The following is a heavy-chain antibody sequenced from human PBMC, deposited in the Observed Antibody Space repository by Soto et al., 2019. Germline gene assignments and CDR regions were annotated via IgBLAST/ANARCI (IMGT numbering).Heavy chain of an antibody. Sequence: EVQLVESGGGLVQPGGSLRLSCAASGFTFSSYWMSWVRQAPGKGLEWVANIKPDGTEKYYVDPVKGRFTLSRDNAKNSLYLQSNSPGAEDTAVYYCARELRFLEWSTYYYCGMYVGGQGTTVTVSS. CDR2: IKPDGTEK. V-gene: IGHV3-7*03. J-gene: IGHJ6*02. CDR1: GFTFSSYW. CDR3: ARELRFLEWSTYYYCGMYV. D-gene: IGHD3-3*01.